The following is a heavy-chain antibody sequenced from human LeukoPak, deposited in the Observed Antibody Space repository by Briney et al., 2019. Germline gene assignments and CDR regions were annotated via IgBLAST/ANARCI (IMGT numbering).Heavy chain of an antibody. CDR3: ARVFRRIAAATYYFDY. V-gene: IGHV1-8*02. CDR1: GYTFTSYG. D-gene: IGHD6-13*01. Sequence: ASVKVSCKASGYTFTSYGISWVRQATGQGLEWMGWMNPNSGNTGYAQKFQGRVTMTRNTSISTAYMELSSLRSEDTAVYYCARVFRRIAAATYYFDYWGQGTLVTVSS. J-gene: IGHJ4*02. CDR2: MNPNSGNT.